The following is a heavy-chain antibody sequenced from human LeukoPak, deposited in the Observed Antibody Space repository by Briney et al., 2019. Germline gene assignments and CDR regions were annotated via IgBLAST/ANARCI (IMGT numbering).Heavy chain of an antibody. J-gene: IGHJ4*02. CDR3: ARHMCSSTSCGFDY. Sequence: PSETLSLTCTVSGGSISSYYWNWIRQPPGKGLEWIGYIYYSGSTYYNPSLKSRVTISVDTSKNQFSLKLSSVTAADTAVYYCARHMCSSTSCGFDYWGQGTLVTVSS. V-gene: IGHV4-59*08. D-gene: IGHD2-2*01. CDR1: GGSISSYY. CDR2: IYYSGST.